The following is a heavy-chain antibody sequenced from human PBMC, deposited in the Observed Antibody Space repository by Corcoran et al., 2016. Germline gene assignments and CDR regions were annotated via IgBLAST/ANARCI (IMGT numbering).Heavy chain of an antibody. CDR3: AREKSGSSLEY. CDR1: GFTFSSYW. D-gene: IGHD3-3*01. Sequence: EVQLVESGGGLVQPGGSLRLSCAASGFTFSSYWITWVRQAPGKGLEWVANIKYDGSEKYYVDSVKGRFTISRDNAKNSLSLQMSRLSAEDTAVYYCAREKSGSSLEYWGQGTLVTVSS. J-gene: IGHJ4*02. V-gene: IGHV3-7*01. CDR2: IKYDGSEK.